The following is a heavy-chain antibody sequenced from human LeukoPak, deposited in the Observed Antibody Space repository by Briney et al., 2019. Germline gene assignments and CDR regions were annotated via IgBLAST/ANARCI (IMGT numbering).Heavy chain of an antibody. D-gene: IGHD6-6*01. J-gene: IGHJ4*02. CDR3: ARVGQLVLNY. CDR1: GGFFSEYY. Sequence: PSETLSLTCAVYGGFFSEYYWSWIRQPPGKGLEWIGEINHSGSTNYNPSLKSRVTISVDTSKNQFSLKLSSVTAADTAVYYCARVGQLVLNYWGQGTLVTVSS. CDR2: INHSGST. V-gene: IGHV4-34*01.